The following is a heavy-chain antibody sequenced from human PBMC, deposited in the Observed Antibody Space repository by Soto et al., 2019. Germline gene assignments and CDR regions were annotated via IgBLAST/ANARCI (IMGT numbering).Heavy chain of an antibody. CDR2: IYYSGST. CDR1: GGSISSYY. D-gene: IGHD6-19*01. J-gene: IGHJ4*02. CDR3: ARELAVAGAYYFDY. Sequence: SETLSLTCTVSGGSISSYYWSWIRQPPGKGLEWIGYIYYSGSTNYNPSLKSRVTISVDTSKNQFSLKLSSVTAADTAVYYCARELAVAGAYYFDYWGLGTLVTVSS. V-gene: IGHV4-59*01.